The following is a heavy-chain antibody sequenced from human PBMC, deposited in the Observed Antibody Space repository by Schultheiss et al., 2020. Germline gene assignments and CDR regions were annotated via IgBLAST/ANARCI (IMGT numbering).Heavy chain of an antibody. J-gene: IGHJ6*02. CDR3: TTRVYYYYGMDV. CDR1: GFTFSNAW. V-gene: IGHV3-15*07. Sequence: WGSLRLSCAASGFTFSNAWMNWVRQAPGKGLEWVGRIKSKTDGGTTDYAAPVKGRFTISRDDSKNTLFLQMNSLKTEDTAVYYCTTRVYYYYGMDVWGQGTTVTVSS. CDR2: IKSKTDGGTT.